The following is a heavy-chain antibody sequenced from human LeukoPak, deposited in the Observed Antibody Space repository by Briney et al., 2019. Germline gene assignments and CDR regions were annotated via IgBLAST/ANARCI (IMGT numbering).Heavy chain of an antibody. J-gene: IGHJ5*02. CDR1: GYTFTSYY. V-gene: IGHV1-46*03. CDR3: ARGDNWNWGLDP. Sequence: ASVKVSCKASGYTFTSYYMHWVRQAPGQGLEWMGIINPSGGSTTYAQKFQGSITMTRDTSTGTVYMEPSSLRSEDTAVYYCARGDNWNWGLDPWGQGTLVTVSS. D-gene: IGHD1-7*01. CDR2: INPSGGST.